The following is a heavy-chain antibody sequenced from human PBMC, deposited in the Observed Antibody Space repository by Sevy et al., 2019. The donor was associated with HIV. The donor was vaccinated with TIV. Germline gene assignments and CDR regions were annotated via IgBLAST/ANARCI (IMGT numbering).Heavy chain of an antibody. J-gene: IGHJ6*02. CDR1: GYSISSGYY. CDR2: IYHSGST. Sequence: SETLSLTCTVSGYSISSGYYWGWIRQPPGKGLEGIGSIYHSGSTYYTPSLKSRVTISVDTSKNQFSLKLSSVTAADTAVYYCARVFGGMDVWGQGTTVTVSS. V-gene: IGHV4-38-2*02. CDR3: ARVFGGMDV. D-gene: IGHD3-10*01.